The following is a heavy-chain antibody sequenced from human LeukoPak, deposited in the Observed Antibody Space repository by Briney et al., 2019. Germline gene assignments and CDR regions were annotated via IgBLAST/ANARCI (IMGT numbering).Heavy chain of an antibody. CDR1: GHTFSRSY. Sequence: GASVKVSCKASGHTFSRSYMHWVRQAPGQGLEWMEVINPSGTWTSYAQKFRGRITMTRDMSTSTDYMELRSLGFEDTAVYYCAKDNSVGDIAWRFDPWGQGTLVTVSS. CDR3: AKDNSVGDIAWRFDP. D-gene: IGHD1-26*01. V-gene: IGHV1-46*01. J-gene: IGHJ5*02. CDR2: INPSGTWT.